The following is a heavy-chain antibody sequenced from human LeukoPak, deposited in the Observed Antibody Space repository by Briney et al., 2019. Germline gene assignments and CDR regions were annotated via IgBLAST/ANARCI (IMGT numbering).Heavy chain of an antibody. Sequence: GSLRLSCAASGFTFRDYFMSWIRQAPGKGLEWIGSIYYSGSTYYNPSLKSRVTISVDTSKNQFSLKLSSVTAADTAVYYCARHRSSRGTGLLWFGELFSYFDYWGQGTLVTVSS. V-gene: IGHV4-39*01. D-gene: IGHD3-10*01. CDR2: IYYSGST. J-gene: IGHJ4*02. CDR1: GFTFRDYF. CDR3: ARHRSSRGTGLLWFGELFSYFDY.